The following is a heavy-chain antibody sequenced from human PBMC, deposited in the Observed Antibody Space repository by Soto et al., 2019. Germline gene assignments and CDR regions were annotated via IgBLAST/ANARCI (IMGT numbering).Heavy chain of an antibody. CDR1: GGTFNNYP. D-gene: IGHD5-12*01. V-gene: IGHV1-69*01. Sequence: QAQLVQSGSEVKKPASSVKVSCKASGGTFNNYPITWVRQAPGEGLEWMGGSIPIFGTANYAQNFQGRVTISVDESTSTAYMELSSLRSEDTAVYYCARGRGYSGDDHYYYFDMDVWGQGTTVTVSS. CDR3: ARGRGYSGDDHYYYFDMDV. CDR2: SIPIFGTA. J-gene: IGHJ6*02.